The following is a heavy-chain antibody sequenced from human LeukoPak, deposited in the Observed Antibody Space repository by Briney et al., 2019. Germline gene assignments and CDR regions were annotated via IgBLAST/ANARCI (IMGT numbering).Heavy chain of an antibody. D-gene: IGHD6-19*01. Sequence: SETLSLTCTVSGGSISSYYWSWIRQPAGKGLEWIGRIYTSGSTNYNPSLKSRVTMSVDTSKNQFSLKLSFVTAADTAVYYCARGFGSGWYHAFDIWGQGTMVTVSS. V-gene: IGHV4-4*07. CDR3: ARGFGSGWYHAFDI. J-gene: IGHJ3*02. CDR1: GGSISSYY. CDR2: IYTSGST.